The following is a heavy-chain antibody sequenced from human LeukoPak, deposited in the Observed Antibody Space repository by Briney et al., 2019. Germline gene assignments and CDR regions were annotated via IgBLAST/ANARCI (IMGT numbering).Heavy chain of an antibody. D-gene: IGHD3-16*01. Sequence: GGSLRRSCAASGFTFSSYGMHWVRQAPGKGLEWVAVISYDGSNKYYADSVKGRFTISRDNSKNTLYLQMNGLRAEDTAVYYCARAGGGVYDYYGMDVWGQGTTVTVSS. CDR2: ISYDGSNK. V-gene: IGHV3-30*03. CDR3: ARAGGGVYDYYGMDV. CDR1: GFTFSSYG. J-gene: IGHJ6*02.